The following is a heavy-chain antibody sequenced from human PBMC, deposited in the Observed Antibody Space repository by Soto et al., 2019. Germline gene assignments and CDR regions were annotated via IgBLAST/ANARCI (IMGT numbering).Heavy chain of an antibody. CDR2: IGSSSSYI. D-gene: IGHD3-22*01. V-gene: IGHV3-21*01. J-gene: IGHJ6*02. CDR3: ARDIIGGGYYWSVKPSYYYYGMDV. Sequence: GGSLRLSCAASGFTFSSYSMNWVRQAPGKGLEWVSSIGSSSSYIYYADSVEGRFTISRDNAKNSLYLQMNSLRAEDTAVYYCARDIIGGGYYWSVKPSYYYYGMDVWGQGTTVTVS. CDR1: GFTFSSYS.